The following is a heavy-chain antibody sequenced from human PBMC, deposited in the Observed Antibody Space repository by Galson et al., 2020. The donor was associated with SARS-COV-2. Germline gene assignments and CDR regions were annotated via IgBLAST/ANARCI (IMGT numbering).Heavy chain of an antibody. CDR1: GFTFSNYW. CDR2: IREDGSEK. V-gene: IGHV3-7*03. CDR3: ARDLEVVGHDY. Sequence: GGSLRLSCAGSGFTFSNYWMSWVRQAPGKGLEWVAHIREDGSEKYYGGSVKGRFTISRDNAKHSMYLQMTSLRAEDTAVYYCARDLEVVGHDYWGQGTLVTVSS. D-gene: IGHD1-26*01. J-gene: IGHJ4*02.